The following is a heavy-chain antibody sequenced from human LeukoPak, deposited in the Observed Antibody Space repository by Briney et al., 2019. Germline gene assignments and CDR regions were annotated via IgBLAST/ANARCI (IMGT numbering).Heavy chain of an antibody. D-gene: IGHD2-2*01. CDR3: AKRFFCSSTSCYGFDF. CDR1: GFTFSDYY. V-gene: IGHV3-11*01. Sequence: GGSLRLSCAASGFTFSDYYMSWIRQASGKGLEWVSYISSSGSTYYADSVKGRFIISRDNSKNTLYLQMNSLRAEDTAVYYCAKRFFCSSTSCYGFDFWGQGTLVTVSS. J-gene: IGHJ4*02. CDR2: ISSSGST.